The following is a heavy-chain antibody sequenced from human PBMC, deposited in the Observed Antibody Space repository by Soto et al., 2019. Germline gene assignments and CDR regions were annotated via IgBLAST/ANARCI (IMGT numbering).Heavy chain of an antibody. D-gene: IGHD6-13*01. J-gene: IGHJ4*02. CDR1: GFTFSSYA. V-gene: IGHV3-23*01. CDR2: ISGSGGST. CDR3: AGYSSSWYVGLMDY. Sequence: EVQLLESGGGLVQPGGSLRLSCAASGFTFSSYAMSWVRQAPGQGLEWVSAISGSGGSTYYADSVKGRFTISRDNSKNTLYLQMNSLRAEDTAVYYCAGYSSSWYVGLMDYWGQGTLVTVSS.